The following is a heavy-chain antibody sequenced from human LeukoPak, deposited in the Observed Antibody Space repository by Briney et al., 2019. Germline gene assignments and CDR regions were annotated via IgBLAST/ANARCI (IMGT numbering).Heavy chain of an antibody. J-gene: IGHJ4*02. V-gene: IGHV3-21*01. CDR2: ISSSSSYR. Sequence: PGGSLRLSCAASGFTFSSYVMNCVRQAPGKGLEWVSSISSSSSYRYYADSVKGRFTISRDNAKNSLYVQMNSRRAEDTAVYYCARYEGGPGLDYWGRGTLVGVSS. CDR1: GFTFSSYV. D-gene: IGHD3-16*01. CDR3: ARYEGGPGLDY.